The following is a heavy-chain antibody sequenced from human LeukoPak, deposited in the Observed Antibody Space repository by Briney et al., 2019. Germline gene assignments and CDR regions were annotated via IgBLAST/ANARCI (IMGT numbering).Heavy chain of an antibody. D-gene: IGHD4-17*01. V-gene: IGHV1-69*10. J-gene: IGHJ6*02. CDR2: IIPILGIA. Sequence: ASVKVSCKASGGTFSSYAISWVRQAPGQGLEWMGGIIPILGIADYAQKFQGRVTITADKSTSTAYMELSSLRSEDTAVYYCARPYGDYYYYYGMDVWGQGTTVTVSS. CDR3: ARPYGDYYYYYGMDV. CDR1: GGTFSSYA.